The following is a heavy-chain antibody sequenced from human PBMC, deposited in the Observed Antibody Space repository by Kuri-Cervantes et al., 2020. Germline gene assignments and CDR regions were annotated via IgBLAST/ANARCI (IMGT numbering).Heavy chain of an antibody. CDR2: ISSSSSTI. D-gene: IGHD6-13*01. Sequence: GESLKISCAASGFTFSSYSMNWVRQAPGKGLEWVSYISSSSSTIYYADSVKGRFTISRDNAKNSLYLQMNSLRDEDTAVYYCARRPGSRSIAAAGTYYFDYWGQGTLVTVSS. CDR1: GFTFSSYS. J-gene: IGHJ4*02. V-gene: IGHV3-48*02. CDR3: ARRPGSRSIAAAGTYYFDY.